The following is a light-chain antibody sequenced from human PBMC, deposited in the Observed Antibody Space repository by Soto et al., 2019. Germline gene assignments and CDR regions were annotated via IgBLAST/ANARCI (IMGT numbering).Light chain of an antibody. CDR2: KAS. CDR3: QQYNRFPYS. J-gene: IGKJ2*01. V-gene: IGKV1-5*03. CDR1: QSISDW. Sequence: DIQMTQSPSTLSASVGDRVTITCRASQSISDWLAWYQQRSGKAPKLLIYKASSLQSGVPPRFSGSGSGTDFTLTNSSLQPDDFATYYCQQYNRFPYSVGQGTKLEIK.